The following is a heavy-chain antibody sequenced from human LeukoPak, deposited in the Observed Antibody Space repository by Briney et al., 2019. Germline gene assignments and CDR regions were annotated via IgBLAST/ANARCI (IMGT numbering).Heavy chain of an antibody. V-gene: IGHV4-4*07. CDR2: IYTSGTT. D-gene: IGHD2-15*01. J-gene: IGHJ4*02. CDR3: ARGQGHCSGGTCYSKWVDC. CDR1: GVSISNYF. Sequence: SETLSLTCTVSGVSISNYFWSWIRQPAGKGLEWIGRIYTSGTTNYNPSLKSRVTMSVDTSKNQFSLRLGSVTAADTAVYYCARGQGHCSGGTCYSKWVDCWGQGTLVTVSS.